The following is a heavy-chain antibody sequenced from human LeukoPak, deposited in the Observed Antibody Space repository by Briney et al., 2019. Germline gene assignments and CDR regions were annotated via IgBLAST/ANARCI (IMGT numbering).Heavy chain of an antibody. CDR1: GFTFSSYA. CDR2: ISYDGSNK. D-gene: IGHD3-10*01. Sequence: GGSLRLSCAASGFTFSSYAMHWVRRAPGKGLEWVAVISYDGSNKYYADSVKGRFTISRDNSKNTLYLQMNSLRAEDTAVYYCARDVSVGYGDWDYFDYWGQGTLVTVSS. J-gene: IGHJ4*02. CDR3: ARDVSVGYGDWDYFDY. V-gene: IGHV3-30-3*01.